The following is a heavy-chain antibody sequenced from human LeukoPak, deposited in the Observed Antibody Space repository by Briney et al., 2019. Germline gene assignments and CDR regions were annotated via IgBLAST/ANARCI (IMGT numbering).Heavy chain of an antibody. CDR2: IAMDGSST. V-gene: IGHV3-74*01. CDR3: TSARYGGNSDY. J-gene: IGHJ4*02. CDR1: GFTFSSNW. D-gene: IGHD4-23*01. Sequence: GGSLRLSCADSGFTFSSNWMHCVRQAPGKGLGWVSRIAMDGSSTGSADSVRGRFTISRDNAKKTLYLQMNSLRAEDTAVYYCTSARYGGNSDYWGPRALVTVSS.